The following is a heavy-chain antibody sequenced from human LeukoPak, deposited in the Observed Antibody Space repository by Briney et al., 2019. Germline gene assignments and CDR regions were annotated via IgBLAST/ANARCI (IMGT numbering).Heavy chain of an antibody. CDR3: ATELLRDFGTDAFDI. V-gene: IGHV1-46*01. CDR2: IKPSGSNT. CDR1: GYTFSSYY. Sequence: ASVKVSCRASGYTFSSYYIHWVRQAPGLGLEWLGTIKPSGSNTEYAQKFQGRVTMTRDTSTSTVYMELSSLRSEDTAVYYCATELLRDFGTDAFDIWGQGTMVTVSS. J-gene: IGHJ3*02. D-gene: IGHD3-9*01.